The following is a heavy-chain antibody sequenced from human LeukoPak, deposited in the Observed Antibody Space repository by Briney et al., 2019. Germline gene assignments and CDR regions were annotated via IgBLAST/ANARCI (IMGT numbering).Heavy chain of an antibody. CDR2: ISYDGSNK. Sequence: PGGSLRLSCAASGFTFSSYAMSWVRQAPGKGPEWVAVISYDGSNKYYADSVKGRFTISRDNSKNTLYLQMNSLRAEDTAVYYCARGGSITMVRGVTPAHIDYWGQGTLVTVSS. CDR1: GFTFSSYA. J-gene: IGHJ4*02. CDR3: ARGGSITMVRGVTPAHIDY. D-gene: IGHD3-10*01. V-gene: IGHV3-30-3*01.